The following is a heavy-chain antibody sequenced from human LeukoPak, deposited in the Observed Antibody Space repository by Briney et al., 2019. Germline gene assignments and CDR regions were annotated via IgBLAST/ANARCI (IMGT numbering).Heavy chain of an antibody. D-gene: IGHD1-26*01. CDR2: IYHSGST. J-gene: IGHJ4*02. CDR3: ARASGSYYDPLYAFDY. V-gene: IGHV4-4*02. Sequence: SGTLSLTCAVSGGSISSSNWWSWVRQPPGKGLEWIGEIYHSGSTNYNPSLKSRVTISVDTSKNQFSLKLSSVTAADTAVYYCARASGSYYDPLYAFDYWGQGTLVTVSS. CDR1: GGSISSSNW.